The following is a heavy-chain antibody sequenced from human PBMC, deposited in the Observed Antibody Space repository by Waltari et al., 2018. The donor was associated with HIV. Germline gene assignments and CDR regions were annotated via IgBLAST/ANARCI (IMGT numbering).Heavy chain of an antibody. V-gene: IGHV1-58*02. D-gene: IGHD3-3*01. Sequence: QMQLVQSGPEVKKPGTSVKVSCKASGFTFSSSAMQWVRQARGQRLEWIGWIVVATGKTSYAQKFERRVTVTRDMSTSTAYMELSGLRSDDTAVYYCAADTMYDGVWGQGTTVTVSS. J-gene: IGHJ3*01. CDR2: IVVATGKT. CDR3: AADTMYDGV. CDR1: GFTFSSSA.